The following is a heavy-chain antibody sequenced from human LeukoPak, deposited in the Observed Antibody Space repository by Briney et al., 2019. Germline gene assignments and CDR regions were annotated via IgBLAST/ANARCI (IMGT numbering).Heavy chain of an antibody. Sequence: ASVKVSCKASGYTFSDYYMHWVRQAPAQGLEWMGWISPNSVEKVYAQKFQGGVTMTRDTSISTAYMELSRLRSDDTAVYYCARKRGVGVDRNAFDIWGQGTMVTVSS. J-gene: IGHJ3*02. V-gene: IGHV1-2*02. CDR2: ISPNSVEK. D-gene: IGHD3-3*01. CDR1: GYTFSDYY. CDR3: ARKRGVGVDRNAFDI.